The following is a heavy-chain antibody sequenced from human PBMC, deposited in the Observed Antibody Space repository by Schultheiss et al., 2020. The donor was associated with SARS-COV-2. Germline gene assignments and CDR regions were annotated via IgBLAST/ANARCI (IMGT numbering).Heavy chain of an antibody. CDR1: GFTFSIYE. Sequence: GGSLRLSCAASGFTFSIYEMNWVRQAPGKGLEWVSAISGRGYSTYYADSVKGRFTISRDNSKNTLYLQMNSLRTEDTAVYFCARDRTTYYDTSAIFSYWGQGTLVTVSS. V-gene: IGHV3-23*01. CDR2: ISGRGYST. D-gene: IGHD3-22*01. CDR3: ARDRTTYYDTSAIFSY. J-gene: IGHJ4*02.